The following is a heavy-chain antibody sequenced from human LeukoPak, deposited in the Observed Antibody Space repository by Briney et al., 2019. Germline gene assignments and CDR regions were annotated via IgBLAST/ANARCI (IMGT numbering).Heavy chain of an antibody. D-gene: IGHD2-15*01. J-gene: IGHJ4*02. CDR3: ARTSYCSGGSCYLFDY. Sequence: PSGTLSLTCAVSGGSISSSNWWSWVRQPPGKGLEWIGEIYHSGSTNYNPSLKSRVTISVDKSKNQFSLKLSSVTAADTAVYYCARTSYCSGGSCYLFDYWGQGTLVTVS. CDR1: GGSISSSNW. V-gene: IGHV4-4*02. CDR2: IYHSGST.